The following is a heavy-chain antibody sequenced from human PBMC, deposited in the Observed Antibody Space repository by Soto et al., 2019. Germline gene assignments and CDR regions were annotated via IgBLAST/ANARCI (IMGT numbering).Heavy chain of an antibody. D-gene: IGHD3-9*01. CDR2: IYSGGST. CDR3: ARDRYFGDILTGYKDYYYYGMDV. V-gene: IGHV3-53*04. J-gene: IGHJ6*02. Sequence: EVQLVESGGGLVQPGGSLRLSCAASGFTVSSNYMSWVRQAPGKGLEWVSVIYSGGSTYYADSVKGRFTISRHNSKNTLYLQMNSLRAEDTAVYYCARDRYFGDILTGYKDYYYYGMDVWGQGTTVTVSS. CDR1: GFTVSSNY.